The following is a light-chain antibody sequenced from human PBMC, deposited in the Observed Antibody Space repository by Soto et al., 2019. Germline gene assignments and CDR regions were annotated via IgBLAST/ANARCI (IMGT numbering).Light chain of an antibody. Sequence: EIVMTQSPATLSVSPVERATLSCRASHGVGDSLSWYQQKPGQAPRLLIYGASVRATGIPARFSGSGSGTEFTLTINSLQSEDFAVYSCQHYDFWPWTFGQGTKVDIK. CDR2: GAS. CDR3: QHYDFWPWT. V-gene: IGKV3-15*01. CDR1: HGVGDS. J-gene: IGKJ1*01.